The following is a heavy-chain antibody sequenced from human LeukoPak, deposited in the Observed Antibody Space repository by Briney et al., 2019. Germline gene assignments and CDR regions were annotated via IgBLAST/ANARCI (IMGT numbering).Heavy chain of an antibody. CDR3: VGDPGRWGPV. V-gene: IGHV4-59*08. J-gene: IGHJ3*01. CDR1: GGSISSYY. Sequence: SETLSPTCTVSGGSISSYYWSWIRQPPGKGLEWIGYIYYSGSTNYNPSLKSRVTISVDTSKNQFSLKLSSVTAADTAVYYCVGDPGRWGPVWGQGTMVTVSS. D-gene: IGHD3-3*01. CDR2: IYYSGST.